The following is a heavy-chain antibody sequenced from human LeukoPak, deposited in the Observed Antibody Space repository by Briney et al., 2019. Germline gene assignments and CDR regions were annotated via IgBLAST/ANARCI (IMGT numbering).Heavy chain of an antibody. CDR2: INPNSGGT. D-gene: IGHD2-15*01. J-gene: IGHJ4*02. CDR3: ARDLDHFCNVVVVAATPTALGY. CDR1: GYTFTGYY. Sequence: ASVKVSCKASGYTFTGYYMHWVRQAPGQGLEWMGRINPNSGGTNYAQKFQGRVTMTRDTSISTAYMELSRLRSDDTAVYYCARDLDHFCNVVVVAATPTALGYWGQGTLVTVSS. V-gene: IGHV1-2*06.